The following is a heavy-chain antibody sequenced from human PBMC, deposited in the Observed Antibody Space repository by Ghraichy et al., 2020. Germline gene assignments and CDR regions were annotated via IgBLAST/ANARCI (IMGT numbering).Heavy chain of an antibody. V-gene: IGHV4-59*01. Sequence: SETLSLTCTVSGGSISSYYWSWIRQPPGKGLEWIGYIYYSGSTNYNPSLKSRVTISVDTSKNQFSLKLSSVTAADTAVYYCARDRAGISSGWFDPWGQGTLVTVSS. CDR3: ARDRAGISSGWFDP. D-gene: IGHD6-19*01. CDR1: GGSISSYY. CDR2: IYYSGST. J-gene: IGHJ5*02.